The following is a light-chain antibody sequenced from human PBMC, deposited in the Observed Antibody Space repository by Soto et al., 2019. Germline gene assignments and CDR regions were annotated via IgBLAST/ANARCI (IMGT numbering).Light chain of an antibody. CDR3: SSYTSSSTYV. CDR2: EVS. J-gene: IGLJ1*01. V-gene: IGLV2-14*01. CDR1: SSDVGGYNY. Sequence: QSVLPQPASVSGSPGQSITISCTGTSSDVGGYNYVSWHQQHPGKAPKLMIYEVSNRPSGVSNRFSGSKSGNTASLTISGLQAEDEADYYCSSYTSSSTYVFGTGTKVTVL.